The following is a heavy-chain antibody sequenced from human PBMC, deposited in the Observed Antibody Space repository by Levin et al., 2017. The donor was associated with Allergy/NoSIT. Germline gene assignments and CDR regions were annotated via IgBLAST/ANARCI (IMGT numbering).Heavy chain of an antibody. V-gene: IGHV2-5*02. D-gene: IGHD6-19*01. J-gene: IGHJ5*02. Sequence: KGSGPTLVKPTQTLTLTCTFSGFSLSTSGLGVGWIRQPPGKAPEWLALIDWDDTKRYNPSLKSRLTITKVTSRSQVGLTITNMDPGATAPYYCAYRGSVAVDRWFGPWGQGTLVTVSS. CDR1: GFSLSTSGLG. CDR3: AYRGSVAVDRWFGP. CDR2: IDWDDTK.